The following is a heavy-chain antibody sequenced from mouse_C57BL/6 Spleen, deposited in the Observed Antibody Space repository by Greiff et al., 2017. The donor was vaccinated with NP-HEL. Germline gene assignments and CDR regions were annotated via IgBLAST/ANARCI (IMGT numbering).Heavy chain of an antibody. CDR1: GYTFTSYW. CDR3: AKFYGSSPWFAY. CDR2: IHPNSGST. Sequence: QVQLQQPGAELVKPGASVKLSCKASGYTFTSYWMHWVKQRPGQGLEWIGMIHPNSGSTNYNEKFKSKATLTVDKSSSTAYMQLSSLTSEDSAVYYCAKFYGSSPWFAYWGQGTLVTVSA. D-gene: IGHD1-1*01. V-gene: IGHV1-64*01. J-gene: IGHJ3*01.